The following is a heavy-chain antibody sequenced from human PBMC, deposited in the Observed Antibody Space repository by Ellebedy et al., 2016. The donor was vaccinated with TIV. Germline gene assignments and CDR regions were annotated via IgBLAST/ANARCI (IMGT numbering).Heavy chain of an antibody. Sequence: SGPTLVKPTQTLTLTCTFSGFSLNTTAVNVGWIRQPPGEALEWLGIIYWNDDKRYSPSLQSRLTITKDTSKNHVVLTMTNLDPVDTATYYCARTTGPRLFDSWGQGTLVTVSS. V-gene: IGHV2-5*01. J-gene: IGHJ4*02. CDR1: GFSLNTTAVN. CDR2: IYWNDDK. CDR3: ARTTGPRLFDS.